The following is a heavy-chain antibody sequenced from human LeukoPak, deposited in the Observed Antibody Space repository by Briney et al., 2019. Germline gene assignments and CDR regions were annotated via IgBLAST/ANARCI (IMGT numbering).Heavy chain of an antibody. J-gene: IGHJ4*02. CDR3: ASGFSSSPYFDY. Sequence: PGGSLRLSCEASGFTFSDYYLSWIRQAPGKGLEWISYISGSSSYIYYTDSVKGRFTISRDNAKNSLFLQMNSLRDEDTAVYYCASGFSSSPYFDYWGQGTLVTVSS. CDR1: GFTFSDYY. V-gene: IGHV3-11*06. CDR2: ISGSSSYI. D-gene: IGHD6-6*01.